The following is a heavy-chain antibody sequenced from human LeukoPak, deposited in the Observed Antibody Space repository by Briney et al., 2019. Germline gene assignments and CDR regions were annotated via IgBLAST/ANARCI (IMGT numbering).Heavy chain of an antibody. D-gene: IGHD3-10*01. Sequence: VSSVKVSLKSSVCTFSSYGFSWVRQPPGQGLEWMGGIIPIFGRANNAHKFQDRVTITTDESTNKHSIEMISLRSDDTAVEYCARVREVWFQNWFDTWGQGTMVTVSS. CDR2: IIPIFGRA. J-gene: IGHJ5*02. CDR1: VCTFSSYG. CDR3: ARVREVWFQNWFDT. V-gene: IGHV1-69*05.